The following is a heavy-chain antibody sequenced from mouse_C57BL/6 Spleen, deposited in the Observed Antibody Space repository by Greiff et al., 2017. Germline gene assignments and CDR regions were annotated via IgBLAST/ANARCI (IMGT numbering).Heavy chain of an antibody. D-gene: IGHD1-1*01. CDR1: GYTFTSYT. Sequence: QVQLKESGAELARPGASVKMSCKASGYTFTSYTMHWVKQRPGQGLEWIGYINPSSGYTKYNQKFKDKATLTADKSSSTAYMQLSSLTSEDSAVYYCARFYYYGSSDFPFDYWGQGTTLTVSS. CDR3: ARFYYYGSSDFPFDY. CDR2: INPSSGYT. J-gene: IGHJ2*01. V-gene: IGHV1-4*01.